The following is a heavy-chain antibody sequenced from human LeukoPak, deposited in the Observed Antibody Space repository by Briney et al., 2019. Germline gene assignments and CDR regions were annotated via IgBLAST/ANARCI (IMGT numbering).Heavy chain of an antibody. Sequence: SETLSLTCTVSGGSISSGAYWGWVRQPPGQGLEWIATIYRTGSTYYNPSLESRVTISIDTYKNQFSLKLNSVTAADTAVSYCANSWYYYDSSGLPKSDAFDRWGQGTLVTVSS. CDR1: GGSISSGAY. CDR3: ANSWYYYDSSGLPKSDAFDR. J-gene: IGHJ3*01. D-gene: IGHD3-22*01. CDR2: IYRTGST. V-gene: IGHV4-38-2*02.